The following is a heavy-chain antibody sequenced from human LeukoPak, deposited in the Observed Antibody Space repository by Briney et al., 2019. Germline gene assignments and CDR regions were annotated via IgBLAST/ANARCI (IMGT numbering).Heavy chain of an antibody. CDR2: IYYSGST. V-gene: IGHV4-59*01. Sequence: SETLSLTCTVSGGSISSYYWSWIRQPPGKGLEWIGYIYYSGSTNYNPSLKSRVTISVDTSKNQFSLKLSSVTAADTAVYYCARVERDILTGYYSSPWDWGQGTLVTVSS. CDR1: GGSISSYY. J-gene: IGHJ4*02. CDR3: ARVERDILTGYYSSPWD. D-gene: IGHD3-9*01.